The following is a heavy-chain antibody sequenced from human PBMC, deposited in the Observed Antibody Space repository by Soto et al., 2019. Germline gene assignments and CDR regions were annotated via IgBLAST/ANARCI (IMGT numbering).Heavy chain of an antibody. V-gene: IGHV4-39*01. Sequence: SETMSPASTISGRSVRISSYAGGWILEPPVYGLELIGTIYSSEITYYNPSLMSRATISVDTSKNQFSLKLSSVTAADTAVYYCARLNGYCISTNCHGYHGMDVWGQGTTVT. CDR2: IYSSEIT. J-gene: IGHJ6*02. CDR1: GRSVRISSYA. D-gene: IGHD2-2*01. CDR3: ARLNGYCISTNCHGYHGMDV.